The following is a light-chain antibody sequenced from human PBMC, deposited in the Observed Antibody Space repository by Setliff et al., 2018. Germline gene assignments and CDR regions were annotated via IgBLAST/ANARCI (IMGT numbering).Light chain of an antibody. Sequence: QSALAQPASVSGSPGQSITFSCTGSSSDIGGYDYVSWYQQHPGKAPKLLIYDVTNRPSGVSNRFPGSKSGNTASLTISGLQAEDEAEYFCSSYTVGSTLSVFGTGTKVTVL. CDR2: DVT. CDR3: SSYTVGSTLSV. V-gene: IGLV2-14*03. J-gene: IGLJ1*01. CDR1: SSDIGGYDY.